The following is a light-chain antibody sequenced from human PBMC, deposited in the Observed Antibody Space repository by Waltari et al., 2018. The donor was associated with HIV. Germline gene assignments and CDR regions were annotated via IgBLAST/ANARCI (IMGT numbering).Light chain of an antibody. CDR1: QSISNNY. CDR3: QQYVSSPQT. CDR2: GAS. V-gene: IGKV3-20*01. Sequence: EIVLTQSPGTLSLSPGERGTLSCRASQSISNNYLAWYQQKPGQAPRLLIYGASDRATGIPDRFSGSGSGTDFTLTISRLEPEDFAVYYCQQYVSSPQTFGQGSKVEIK. J-gene: IGKJ1*01.